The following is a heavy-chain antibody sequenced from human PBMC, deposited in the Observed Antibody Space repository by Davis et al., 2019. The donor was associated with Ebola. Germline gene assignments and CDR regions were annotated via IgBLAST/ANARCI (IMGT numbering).Heavy chain of an antibody. J-gene: IGHJ6*04. D-gene: IGHD5-18*01. V-gene: IGHV6-1*01. Sequence: HSQTLSLTCAISGDSVSGNSGAWNWIRQSPSRGLEWLGRTYYYTSKWYNDYAESVRSRLTVNADTSKNQLSLQLNSVTPEDTALYYCARGWLRTGLDVWGEGTTVIVSS. CDR1: GDSVSGNSGA. CDR3: ARGWLRTGLDV. CDR2: TYYYTSKWYN.